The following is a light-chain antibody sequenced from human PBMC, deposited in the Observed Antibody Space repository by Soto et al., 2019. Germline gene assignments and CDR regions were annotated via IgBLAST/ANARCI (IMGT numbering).Light chain of an antibody. Sequence: QSVLTQPASVSGSPGQSITISCTGSGSDVGGSNHVSWYQQHPGKAPKLIVFEVNIRPSGVSNRYSGSKSGNTASLTISGLQAEDEAEYFCISFTSFSTLHYVFGPPTKLTVL. V-gene: IGLV2-14*01. CDR2: EVN. CDR1: GSDVGGSNH. J-gene: IGLJ1*01. CDR3: ISFTSFSTLHYV.